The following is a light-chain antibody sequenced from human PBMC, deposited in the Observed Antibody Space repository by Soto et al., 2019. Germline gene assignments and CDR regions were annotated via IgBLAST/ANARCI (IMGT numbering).Light chain of an antibody. Sequence: EIVMTQSPATLSVSPGQGATLSCSASQSVSSKLAWYQQKPGQAPRLLIYGASTRATGIPARFSGSGSGTEFTLIISRLQSEDSAVYYCQQYNSLLWTFGQGTKVEIK. CDR2: GAS. CDR1: QSVSSK. CDR3: QQYNSLLWT. J-gene: IGKJ1*01. V-gene: IGKV3-15*01.